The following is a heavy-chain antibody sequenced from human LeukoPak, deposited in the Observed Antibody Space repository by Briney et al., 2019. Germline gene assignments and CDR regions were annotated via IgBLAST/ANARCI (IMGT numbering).Heavy chain of an antibody. CDR1: GFTFKDYG. J-gene: IGHJ6*02. Sequence: PGRSLRLSCAATGFTFKDYGMHWVRQPPGKGLEWVSSINWNGGGTDYADSVKGRFTISRDNAKNSLYLQLSSLRPEDTALYYCAKHMRATNTYYFFGLDVWGQGTTVTVSS. D-gene: IGHD1-26*01. V-gene: IGHV3-9*01. CDR3: AKHMRATNTYYFFGLDV. CDR2: INWNGGGT.